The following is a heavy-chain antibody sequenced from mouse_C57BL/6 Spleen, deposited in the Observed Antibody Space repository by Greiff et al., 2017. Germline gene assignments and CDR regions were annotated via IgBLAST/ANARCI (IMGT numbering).Heavy chain of an antibody. CDR2: IYPGDGDT. V-gene: IGHV1-82*01. CDR3: ARVSNYVDYLDY. Sequence: VQLQQSGPELVKPGASVKISCKASGYAFSSSWMNWVKQRPGKGLEWIGRIYPGDGDTNYNGKFKGKATLTADKSSSTAYMQLSSLTSEDSAVYFCARVSNYVDYLDYWGQGTTLTVSS. CDR1: GYAFSSSW. D-gene: IGHD2-5*01. J-gene: IGHJ2*01.